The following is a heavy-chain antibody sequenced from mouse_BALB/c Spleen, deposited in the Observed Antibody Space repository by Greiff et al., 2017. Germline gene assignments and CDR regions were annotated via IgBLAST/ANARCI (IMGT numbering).Heavy chain of an antibody. J-gene: IGHJ4*01. D-gene: IGHD2-10*02. CDR1: GYSFTDYI. Sequence: VQLQQTGPELVKPGASVKISCKASGYSFTDYIMLWVKQSHGKSLEWIGNINPYYGSTSYNLKFKGKATLTVDKSSSTAYMQLNSLTSEDSAVYYCARYGNYGAMDYWGQGTSVTVSS. CDR3: ARYGNYGAMDY. CDR2: INPYYGST. V-gene: IGHV1-39*01.